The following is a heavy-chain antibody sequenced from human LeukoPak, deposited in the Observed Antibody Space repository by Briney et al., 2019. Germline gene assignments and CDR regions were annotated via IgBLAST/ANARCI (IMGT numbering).Heavy chain of an antibody. J-gene: IGHJ6*02. V-gene: IGHV1-2*02. CDR3: ARDLAVVVAATRVIGRDYYGMDV. CDR2: INPNSGGT. CDR1: GYTFTVDY. Sequence: GASVKVSFKASGYTFTVDYMHWVRQAPGQGREWMGWINPNSGGTNYTQKFQGRVTITRERSISTAYMELSRLRSDDTAVYYCARDLAVVVAATRVIGRDYYGMDVWGQGTTVTVSS. D-gene: IGHD2-15*01.